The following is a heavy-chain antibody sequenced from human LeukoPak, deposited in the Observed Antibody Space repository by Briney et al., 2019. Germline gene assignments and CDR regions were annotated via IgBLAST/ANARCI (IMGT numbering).Heavy chain of an antibody. D-gene: IGHD3-22*01. Sequence: PGGSLRLSCAASGFTLSNAWMSWVRQAPGKGLEWVGRIKSKTDGGTTDYAAPVKGRFTISRDDSKNTLYLQMNSLKTEDTAVYYCTTDWGYYDSSGYVNYWGQGTLVTVSS. V-gene: IGHV3-15*01. CDR3: TTDWGYYDSSGYVNY. CDR2: IKSKTDGGTT. J-gene: IGHJ4*02. CDR1: GFTLSNAW.